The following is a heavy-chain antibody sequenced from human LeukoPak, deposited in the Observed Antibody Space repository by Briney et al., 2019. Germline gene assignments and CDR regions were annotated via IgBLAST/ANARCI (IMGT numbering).Heavy chain of an antibody. Sequence: SETLSLTCTVSGGFISSYYWSWIRQPAGKGLEWIGRIYTSGSTNYNPSLKSRVTMSVDTSKNQFSLKLSSVTAADTAVYYCAREPAVVGYYYDSSGLLGAFDIWGQGTMVTVSS. D-gene: IGHD3-22*01. CDR3: AREPAVVGYYYDSSGLLGAFDI. CDR2: IYTSGST. J-gene: IGHJ3*02. CDR1: GGFISSYY. V-gene: IGHV4-4*07.